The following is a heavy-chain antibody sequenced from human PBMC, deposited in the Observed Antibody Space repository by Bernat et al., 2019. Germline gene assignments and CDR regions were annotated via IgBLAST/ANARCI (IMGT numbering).Heavy chain of an antibody. CDR2: IWYDGNNK. Sequence: QVQLVESGGGVVQPGRSLRLSCAASGFTFNNYGMHWVHQVPGKGLEWVAVIWYDGNNKYYADSVKGRFTISRDNSKNTLYLQMNSLGAEDTAVYYCARLGSSWSFDYWGQGTLVTVSS. CDR3: ARLGSSWSFDY. CDR1: GFTFNNYG. J-gene: IGHJ4*02. D-gene: IGHD6-13*01. V-gene: IGHV3-33*01.